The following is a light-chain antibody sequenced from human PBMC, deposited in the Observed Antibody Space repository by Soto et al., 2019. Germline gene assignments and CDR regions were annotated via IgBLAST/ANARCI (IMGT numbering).Light chain of an antibody. CDR2: STD. V-gene: IGLV8-61*01. Sequence: QTVVTQEPSFSVSPGGTVTLTCGLSSGSVSTSHYASWYQQTPGQTPRTLIYSTDTRSSGVPDRFSGSILGNKAALTITGAQADDESDYYCVLYMSSHIYVFGGGTKLNVL. J-gene: IGLJ2*01. CDR3: VLYMSSHIYV. CDR1: SGSVSTSHY.